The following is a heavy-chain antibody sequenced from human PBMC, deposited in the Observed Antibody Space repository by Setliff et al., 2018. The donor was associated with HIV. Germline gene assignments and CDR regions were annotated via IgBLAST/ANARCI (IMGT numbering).Heavy chain of an antibody. V-gene: IGHV4-39*01. J-gene: IGHJ4*02. CDR2: IYYSGSS. CDR3: ARRGYSSGYFDY. Sequence: SETLSLTCTVSGGSISSGSYYWGWIRQPPGKGLEWIGNIYYSGSSYYNPSLKSRVTISVDTSKNQFSLKLSPVTAADTAVYYCARRGYSSGYFDYWGQGMLVTAPQ. D-gene: IGHD6-19*01. CDR1: GGSISSGSYY.